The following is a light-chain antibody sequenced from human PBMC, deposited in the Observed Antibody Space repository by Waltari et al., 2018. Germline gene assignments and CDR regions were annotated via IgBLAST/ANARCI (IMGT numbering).Light chain of an antibody. J-gene: IGLJ3*02. CDR2: KAN. V-gene: IGLV8-61*01. CDR3: VIYMGSGIWV. CDR1: SGSLSSTSY. Sequence: QTVVTQEPSLSVSPGETVTLTCALSSGSLSSTSYPSWYQQSPGQAPRTLVYKANMCACGWPERFSGAVLGNKAALTITGAQADDESDYYCVIYMGSGIWVFGGGTKLTVL.